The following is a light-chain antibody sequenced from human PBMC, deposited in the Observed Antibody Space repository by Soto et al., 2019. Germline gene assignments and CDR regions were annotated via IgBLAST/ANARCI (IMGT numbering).Light chain of an antibody. CDR1: QGVSSF. J-gene: IGKJ4*01. V-gene: IGKV3D-11*01. CDR2: DAP. CDR3: QHRSNWHGLT. Sequence: EIVLTQSPATLSLSPGERATLSCRASQGVSSFLAWCQRKPGQAPRLLIYDAPNRATGIPARFSGSGPGTYFTLTISSLEPEDFAFYYCQHRSNWHGLTVGGGTKVEIK.